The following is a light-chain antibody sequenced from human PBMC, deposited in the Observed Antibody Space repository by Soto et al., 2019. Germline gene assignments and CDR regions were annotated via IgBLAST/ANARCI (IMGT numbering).Light chain of an antibody. CDR2: DVS. Sequence: QSALTQPASVSGSPGQSITISCTGTSSDVGGYNYVSWYQHHPGKAPKLMIYDVSNRPSGVSNRFSGSKSSNTASLTIAGLQPEDQADDYSSSYTTSNTRQIVFGTGTKVTVL. CDR3: SSYTTSNTRQIV. CDR1: SSDVGGYNY. J-gene: IGLJ1*01. V-gene: IGLV2-14*03.